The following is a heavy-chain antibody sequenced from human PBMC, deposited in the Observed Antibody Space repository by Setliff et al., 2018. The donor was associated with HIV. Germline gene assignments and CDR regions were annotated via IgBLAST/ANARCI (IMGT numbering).Heavy chain of an antibody. J-gene: IGHJ4*02. CDR3: ARDRWELPRVMGNSHFYY. CDR1: GYTFTDYA. Sequence: ASVKVSCKASGYTFTDYAMHWVRQAPGQRLEWVGWINVVNGNIKYSQKFQGRVTIIRDTSASTAYMELSSLRSDDTAVYSCARDRWELPRVMGNSHFYYWGQGTLVTVSS. D-gene: IGHD1-26*01. CDR2: INVVNGNI. V-gene: IGHV1-3*01.